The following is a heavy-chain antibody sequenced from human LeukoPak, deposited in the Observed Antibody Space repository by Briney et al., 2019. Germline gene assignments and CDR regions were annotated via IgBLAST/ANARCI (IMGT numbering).Heavy chain of an antibody. CDR3: AKDVHYYYGMDV. J-gene: IGHJ6*02. Sequence: GGSLRLSCAASGFTFSSYGMHWVRQAPGKGLEWVAVISYDGSNKYYADSVKGRFTISRDNSKNTLYLQMNSLRAGDTAVYYCAKDVHYYYGMDVWGQGTTVTVSS. V-gene: IGHV3-30*18. CDR2: ISYDGSNK. CDR1: GFTFSSYG.